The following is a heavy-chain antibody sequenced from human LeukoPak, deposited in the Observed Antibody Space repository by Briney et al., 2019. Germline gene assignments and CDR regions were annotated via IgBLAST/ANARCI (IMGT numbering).Heavy chain of an antibody. V-gene: IGHV4-30-4*01. CDR2: IYYSGST. J-gene: IGHJ4*02. CDR1: GGSISSGDYY. CDR3: ARGASTYYYDSSGYYPLDY. Sequence: PSETLSLTCTVSGGSISSGDYYWSWIRQPPGKGLEWIGYIYYSGSTYYNPSLKSRATISVDTSKNQFSLKLSSVTAADTAVYYCARGASTYYYDSSGYYPLDYWGQGTLVTVSS. D-gene: IGHD3-22*01.